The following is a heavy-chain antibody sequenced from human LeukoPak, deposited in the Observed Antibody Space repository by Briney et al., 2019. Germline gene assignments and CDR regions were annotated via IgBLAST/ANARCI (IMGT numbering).Heavy chain of an antibody. CDR2: ISYDGSNK. Sequence: GGSPRLSCAASGFTFSSYAMHWVRQAPGKGLEWVAVISYDGSNKYYADSVKGRFTISRDNSKNTLYLQMNSLRAEDTAVYYCARAVPYDFWSGYYNEDWFDPWGQGTLVTVSS. V-gene: IGHV3-30*04. D-gene: IGHD3-3*01. CDR3: ARAVPYDFWSGYYNEDWFDP. J-gene: IGHJ5*02. CDR1: GFTFSSYA.